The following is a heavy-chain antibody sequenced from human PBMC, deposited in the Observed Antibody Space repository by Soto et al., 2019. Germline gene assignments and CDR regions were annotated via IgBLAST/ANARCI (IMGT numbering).Heavy chain of an antibody. J-gene: IGHJ6*02. CDR2: IIPIFGTA. V-gene: IGHV1-69*06. Sequence: SVKVSCKASGGTFSSYAISWVRQAPGQGLEWMGGIIPIFGTANYAQKFQGRVTITAGKSTSTAYMELSSLRSEDTAVYYCAGSIAAPNYYYGMDVWGQGTTVTVSS. CDR1: GGTFSSYA. D-gene: IGHD6-6*01. CDR3: AGSIAAPNYYYGMDV.